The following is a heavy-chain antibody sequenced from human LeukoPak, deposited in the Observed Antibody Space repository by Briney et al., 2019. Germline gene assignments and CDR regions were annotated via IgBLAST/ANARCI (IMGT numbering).Heavy chain of an antibody. Sequence: GGSLRLSCAASGFTFRDSAMSWVRQAPGKGLEWVSLISFSGTNAYYADSVKGRFTISRDNPKNTLYLQMKSLRAEDTAVYYCAKESACSGGSCYFFDSWGQGTLVTVSS. V-gene: IGHV3-23*01. D-gene: IGHD2-15*01. CDR1: GFTFRDSA. J-gene: IGHJ4*02. CDR2: ISFSGTNA. CDR3: AKESACSGGSCYFFDS.